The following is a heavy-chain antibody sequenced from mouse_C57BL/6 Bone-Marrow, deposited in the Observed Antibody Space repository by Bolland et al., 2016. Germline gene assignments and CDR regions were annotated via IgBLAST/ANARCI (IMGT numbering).Heavy chain of an antibody. Sequence: INSDGGSTYYPDTMERRFIISRDNTKKTLYLQMSSLRSEDTALYYCARQGSTMVTFFDYWG. J-gene: IGHJ2*01. CDR3: ARQGSTMVTFFDY. V-gene: IGHV5-2*01. CDR2: INSDGGST. D-gene: IGHD2-2*01.